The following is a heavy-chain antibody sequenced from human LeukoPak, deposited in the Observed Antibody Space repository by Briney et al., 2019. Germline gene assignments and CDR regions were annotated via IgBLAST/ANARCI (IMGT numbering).Heavy chain of an antibody. J-gene: IGHJ4*02. CDR1: GYTFTGYY. D-gene: IGHD3-3*01. CDR2: INPNSGGT. CDR3: ARGGDLRFLEWLLWASFDY. Sequence: ASVKVSCKASGYTFTGYYMHWVRQAPGQGLEWMGWINPNSGGTNYAQKFQGRVTMTRDTSISTAYMELSRLRSDDTAVYYCARGGDLRFLEWLLWASFDYWGQGTLVTVSS. V-gene: IGHV1-2*02.